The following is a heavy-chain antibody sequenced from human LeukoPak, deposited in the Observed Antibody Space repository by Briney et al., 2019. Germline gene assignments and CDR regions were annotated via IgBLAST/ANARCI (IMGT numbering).Heavy chain of an antibody. CDR1: GSTFTSYW. J-gene: IGHJ4*02. Sequence: KRGESLKISCQGSGSTFTSYWIAWVRLMPGKGLEWMGSIYPGDSDTRYSPSFQGQVTISADKSISTAYLQWRGLRASDIAMYYCARLGTAVVARYFDYWGRGTLVTVSS. CDR3: ARLGTAVVARYFDY. CDR2: IYPGDSDT. D-gene: IGHD5-18*01. V-gene: IGHV5-51*01.